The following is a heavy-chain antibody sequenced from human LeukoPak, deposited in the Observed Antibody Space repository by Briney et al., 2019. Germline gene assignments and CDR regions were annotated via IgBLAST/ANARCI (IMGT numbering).Heavy chain of an antibody. J-gene: IGHJ4*02. CDR3: ARDCSDTGCYNTAFDY. CDR2: ISRDGSST. CDR1: GFTFSNDW. D-gene: IGHD2-2*02. Sequence: GGSLRLSCAASGFTFSNDWMHWVRQAPGKGLVWVSRISRDGSSTSYADSVKGRFTISRDNAKNTLYLQMNTLRAEDTAVYYCARDCSDTGCYNTAFDYWGQGTLVTVSS. V-gene: IGHV3-74*01.